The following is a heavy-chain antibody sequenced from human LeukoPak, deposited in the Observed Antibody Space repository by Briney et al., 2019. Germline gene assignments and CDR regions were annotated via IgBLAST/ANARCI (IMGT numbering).Heavy chain of an antibody. D-gene: IGHD4/OR15-4a*01. CDR1: GFTFTSYG. CDR2: IGDDGRNK. J-gene: IGHJ1*01. Sequence: GGSLRLSCAASGFTFTSYGMSWFRQAPGKGLEWVAFIGDDGRNKYYADSVKGRFTISRDNSKNTLYLQMNSLRAEDTAVYYCAKIAAGASYFQHWGQGTLVTVSS. CDR3: AKIAAGASYFQH. V-gene: IGHV3-30*02.